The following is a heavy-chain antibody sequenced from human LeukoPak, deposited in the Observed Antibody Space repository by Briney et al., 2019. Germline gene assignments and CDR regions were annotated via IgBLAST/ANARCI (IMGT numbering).Heavy chain of an antibody. D-gene: IGHD3-22*01. CDR1: GFTFSSYG. CDR2: LTYSGGST. CDR3: AKAREDTYYYDSSGYYFATPLDY. J-gene: IGHJ4*02. V-gene: IGHV3-23*01. Sequence: TGGSLRLSCAASGFTFSSYGMTWVRQAPGMGLEWVSALTYSGGSTYYAASVKGRFTISRDNSKNTLYLQMNSLRAEDTAVYYCAKAREDTYYYDSSGYYFATPLDYWGQGTLVTVSS.